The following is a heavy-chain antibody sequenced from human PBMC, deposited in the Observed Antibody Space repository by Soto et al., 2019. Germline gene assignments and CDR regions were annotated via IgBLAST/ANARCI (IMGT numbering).Heavy chain of an antibody. CDR3: AHSSGSGSLTRRFTAFDI. Sequence: KESGPTLVKPTQTLTLTCTFSGFSLSTSGVGVGWIRQPPGKALEWLALIYWDDDKRYSPSLKSRLTITKDTSKNQVVLTMTNMDPVDTATYYCAHSSGSGSLTRRFTAFDIWGQGTMVTVSS. D-gene: IGHD1-26*01. CDR2: IYWDDDK. J-gene: IGHJ3*02. V-gene: IGHV2-5*02. CDR1: GFSLSTSGVG.